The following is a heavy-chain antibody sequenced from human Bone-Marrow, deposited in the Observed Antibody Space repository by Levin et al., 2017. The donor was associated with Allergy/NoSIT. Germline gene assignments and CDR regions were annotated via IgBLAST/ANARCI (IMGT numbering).Heavy chain of an antibody. Sequence: LSLTCVASGSRFSIAPMSWVRQAPGTGPEWLGRIQTETEGGTIEYAASVKGRFTLSRDDSIKTLYLQMNNLKTEDTGVYYCTTGYCSGGTCFDPWGQGTLVTVSS. CDR2: IQTETEGGTI. CDR1: GSRFSIAP. D-gene: IGHD2-15*01. V-gene: IGHV3-15*01. CDR3: TTGYCSGGTCFDP. J-gene: IGHJ5*02.